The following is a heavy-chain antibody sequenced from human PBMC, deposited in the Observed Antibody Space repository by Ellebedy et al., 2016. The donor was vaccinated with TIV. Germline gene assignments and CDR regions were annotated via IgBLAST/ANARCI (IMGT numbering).Heavy chain of an antibody. Sequence: LRLSXAASGFTFSSYWMHWIRQHPGKGLEWMGNIYYSGSTNYNPSLKSRLTILVDTSQNQFSLKLNSMTAADTAVYYWARDEGVFGMDVWGQGTTVIVSS. J-gene: IGHJ6*02. CDR3: ARDEGVFGMDV. CDR1: GFTFSSYW. V-gene: IGHV4-31*02. D-gene: IGHD3-16*01. CDR2: IYYSGST.